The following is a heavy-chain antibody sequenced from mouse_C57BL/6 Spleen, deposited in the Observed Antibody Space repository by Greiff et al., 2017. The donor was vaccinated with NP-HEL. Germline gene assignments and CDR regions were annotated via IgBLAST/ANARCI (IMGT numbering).Heavy chain of an antibody. V-gene: IGHV1-80*01. CDR1: GYAFSSYW. Sequence: VQLQQSGAELVKPGASVKISCKASGYAFSSYWMNWVKQRPGKGLEWIGQIYPGDGDTNYNGKFKGKATLTADKSSSTAYMQLSSLTSEDSAVYFWAREDYYGSSPYWYFDVWGTGTTVTVSS. J-gene: IGHJ1*03. CDR2: IYPGDGDT. CDR3: AREDYYGSSPYWYFDV. D-gene: IGHD1-1*01.